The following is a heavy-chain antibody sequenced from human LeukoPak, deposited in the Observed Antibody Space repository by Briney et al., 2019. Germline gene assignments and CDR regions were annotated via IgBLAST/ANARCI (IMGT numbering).Heavy chain of an antibody. CDR2: VSSTSSFI. CDR3: ARDYFSRAALLGYFDL. CDR1: GFTFSGYR. V-gene: IGHV3-21*01. D-gene: IGHD2-15*01. Sequence: GGSLRLSCAASGFTFSGYRMNWVRQAPGKELEWVSCVSSTSSFIYYADSVKGRFTISRDNAKNSLYLQMNSLRAEDTAVYYCARDYFSRAALLGYFDLWGRGALVTVSS. J-gene: IGHJ2*01.